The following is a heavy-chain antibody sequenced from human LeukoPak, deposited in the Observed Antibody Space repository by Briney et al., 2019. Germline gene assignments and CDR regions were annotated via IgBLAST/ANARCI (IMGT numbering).Heavy chain of an antibody. D-gene: IGHD3-22*01. V-gene: IGHV3-53*01. CDR1: GFTVSSNY. Sequence: GGSLRLSCAASGFTVSSNYMSRVRQAPGKGLEWVSVIYSGGSTYYADSVKGRFTISRDNSKNTLYLQMNSLRAEDTAVYYCARVNYDKQGGYYYYMDVWGKGTTVTISS. J-gene: IGHJ6*03. CDR2: IYSGGST. CDR3: ARVNYDKQGGYYYYMDV.